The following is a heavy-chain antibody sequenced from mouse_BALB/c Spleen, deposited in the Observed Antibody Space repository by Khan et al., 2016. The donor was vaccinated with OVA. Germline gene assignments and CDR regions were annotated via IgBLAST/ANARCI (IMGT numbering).Heavy chain of an antibody. J-gene: IGHJ2*01. V-gene: IGHV1-7*01. CDR1: GYTFINYW. CDR3: ARRGRRWDVDY. D-gene: IGHD4-1*01. Sequence: QVQLQQSGAELAKPGASVKMSCKASGYTFINYWILWVKQRPGQGLEWIGYINPSTGYTEYNQHFKDKATLTADKSSSTAYMQLSSLTAEDSAVYYCARRGRRWDVDYWGQGTTLTVSS. CDR2: INPSTGYT.